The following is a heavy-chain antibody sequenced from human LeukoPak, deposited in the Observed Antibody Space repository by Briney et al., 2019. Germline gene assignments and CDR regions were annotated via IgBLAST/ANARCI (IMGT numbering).Heavy chain of an antibody. CDR1: GGFIHNYH. V-gene: IGHV4-59*12. CDR2: IYYSGNT. D-gene: IGHD2-15*01. Sequence: SETLSLTCPVSGGFIHNYHWSPMRLPPGKGLEWIGYIYYSGNTNYNPSLRSRVTISVDTSKNHFSLQLTSVTAADMAVYYCARGGWSLDLWGRGTLVTVSS. CDR3: ARGGWSLDL. J-gene: IGHJ2*01.